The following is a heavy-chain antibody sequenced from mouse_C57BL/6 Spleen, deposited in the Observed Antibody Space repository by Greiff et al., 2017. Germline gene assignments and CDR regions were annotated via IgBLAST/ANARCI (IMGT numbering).Heavy chain of an antibody. CDR3: ARAYYDYVYAMDY. CDR1: GYTFTSYW. D-gene: IGHD2-4*01. V-gene: IGHV1-64*01. Sequence: QVQLQQPGAELVKPGASVKLSCKASGYTFTSYWMHWVKQRPGQGLEWIGIIHPNSGNTNYNEKFKSKATLTVDKSSSTAYMQLSSLTSEDSAVYYCARAYYDYVYAMDYWGQGTSVTVSS. J-gene: IGHJ4*01. CDR2: IHPNSGNT.